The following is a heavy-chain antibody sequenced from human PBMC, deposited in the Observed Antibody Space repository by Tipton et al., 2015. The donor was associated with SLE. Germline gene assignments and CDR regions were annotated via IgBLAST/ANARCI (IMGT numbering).Heavy chain of an antibody. Sequence: TLSLTCTVSGGSISGHYWSWIRQSPEKGLEYIGYIYYSGGTNYNPSLKSRVTISVDTSKNQFSLKLSSVTAADTAVYYCARDKTYYDFWSGYPDAFDIRGQGTMVTVSS. J-gene: IGHJ3*02. V-gene: IGHV4-59*11. CDR3: ARDKTYYDFWSGYPDAFDI. D-gene: IGHD3-3*01. CDR1: GGSISGHY. CDR2: IYYSGGT.